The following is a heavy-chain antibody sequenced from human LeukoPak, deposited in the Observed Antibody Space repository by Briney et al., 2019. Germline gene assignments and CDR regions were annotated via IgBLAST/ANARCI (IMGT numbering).Heavy chain of an antibody. D-gene: IGHD3-10*01. CDR2: INHSGST. V-gene: IGHV4-34*01. CDR3: ARVVPLLWFGESKGAFDY. CDR1: GGSLSGYY. Sequence: SETLSLTCAVYGGSLSGYYWSWIRQPPGKGLEWIGEINHSGSTNYNPSLKSRVTISVDTSKNQFSLKLSSVTAADTAVYYCARVVPLLWFGESKGAFDYWGQGTLVTVSS. J-gene: IGHJ4*02.